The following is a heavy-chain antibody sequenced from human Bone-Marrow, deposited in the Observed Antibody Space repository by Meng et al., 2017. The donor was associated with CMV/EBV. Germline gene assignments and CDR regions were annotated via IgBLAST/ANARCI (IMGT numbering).Heavy chain of an antibody. Sequence: ASEKVSCKASGYTFINYYLHWVRQAPGQGPEWMGWINPEDGETKYAQKFQGRVTVTRDTPFSASYMGLSRLTSDDTAIYYCVRERNAGYNDAYDFWGQGTMVTVSS. CDR1: GYTFINYY. D-gene: IGHD3-9*01. V-gene: IGHV1-2*02. CDR3: VRERNAGYNDAYDF. CDR2: INPEDGET. J-gene: IGHJ3*01.